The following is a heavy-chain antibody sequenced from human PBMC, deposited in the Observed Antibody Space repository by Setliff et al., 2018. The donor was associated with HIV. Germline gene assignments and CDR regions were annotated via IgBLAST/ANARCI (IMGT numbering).Heavy chain of an antibody. CDR1: GGSINNYY. V-gene: IGHV4-59*12. Sequence: PSETLSLTCTVSGGSINNYYWSWIRQPPGKELEWIGYIYYTGTTKNNPSLKSRVTMSVDTSNNQFSLKLRSVTAVDTAVYYCARSPLWFGKADWYVDLWGRGTLVTVSS. CDR2: IYYTGTT. D-gene: IGHD3-10*01. J-gene: IGHJ2*01. CDR3: ARSPLWFGKADWYVDL.